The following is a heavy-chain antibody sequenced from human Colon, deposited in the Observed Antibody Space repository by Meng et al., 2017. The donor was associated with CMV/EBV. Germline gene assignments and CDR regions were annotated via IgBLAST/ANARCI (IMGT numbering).Heavy chain of an antibody. CDR2: INQDGSEK. D-gene: IGHD2-2*01. CDR3: ARRPLGFCSSMSCQPLWYFDL. CDR1: GFTFSGYA. V-gene: IGHV3-7*01. J-gene: IGHJ2*01. Sequence: GGSLRLSCAASGFTFSGYAMSWVRQAPGKGLEWVANINQDGSEKYYVGSVKGRFTISRDNAKNSLYLQMNSLRAEDAAVYYCARRPLGFCSSMSCQPLWYFDLWGRDTLVTVSS.